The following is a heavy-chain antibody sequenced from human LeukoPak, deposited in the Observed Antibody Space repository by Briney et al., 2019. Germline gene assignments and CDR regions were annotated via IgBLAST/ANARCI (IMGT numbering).Heavy chain of an antibody. CDR3: AKDAGGYTYGYDAFDV. Sequence: EGSLRLSCAASGFTFSSYAMSWVRQAPGRGLEWVSAISNIGGSTYYADYVKGRFTISRDNSKNTLSLQMNSLRAEDTAVYYCAKDAGGYTYGYDAFDVWGQGTMVTVSS. CDR2: ISNIGGST. CDR1: GFTFSSYA. V-gene: IGHV3-23*01. J-gene: IGHJ3*01. D-gene: IGHD5-18*01.